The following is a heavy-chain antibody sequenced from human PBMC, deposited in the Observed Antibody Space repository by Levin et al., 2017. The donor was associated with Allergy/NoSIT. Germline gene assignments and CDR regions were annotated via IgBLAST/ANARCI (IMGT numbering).Heavy chain of an antibody. V-gene: IGHV3-21*06. CDR1: GFTFNIYS. CDR2: ISGGGTYN. D-gene: IGHD6-13*01. Sequence: GESLKISCAASGFTFNIYSMNWVRQAPGKGLEWVSFISGGGTYNHYADSVKGRFTISRDNDKNAVFLQMDDVRGEDTAVYYGARDFISRRGGSSWFFDVWGQGTLVTVSA. J-gene: IGHJ4*02. CDR3: ARDFISRRGGSSWFFDV.